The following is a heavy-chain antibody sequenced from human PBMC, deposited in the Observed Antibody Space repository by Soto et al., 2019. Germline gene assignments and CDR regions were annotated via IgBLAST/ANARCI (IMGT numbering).Heavy chain of an antibody. CDR2: IYYSGTT. D-gene: IGHD5-18*01. CDR3: ARGNTAMVCALNY. V-gene: IGHV4-39*07. CDR1: GGSISTSNYY. J-gene: IGHJ4*02. Sequence: LSLTCTVSGGSISTSNYYWGWVRQPPGKGLDRIGNIYYSGTTYYNPSLKSRVTISVDTSKNQFSLKLSSVTAADTAVYYCARGNTAMVCALNYWGQGTLVTVS.